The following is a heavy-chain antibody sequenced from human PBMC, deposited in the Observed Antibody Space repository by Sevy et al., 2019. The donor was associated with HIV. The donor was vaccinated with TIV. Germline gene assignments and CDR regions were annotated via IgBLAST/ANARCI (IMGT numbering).Heavy chain of an antibody. V-gene: IGHV4-39*02. CDR2: IYNTGST. J-gene: IGHJ2*01. Sequence: SETLSLTCTVSGGSIRINSYYWGWVRQPPGKGLEWIGSIYNTGSTSYNPSLKSRVTISVDTSKNNFSLRLTSVTAADTADYYCATPRGTDWYEGAGGYFDLWGHGTLVTVSS. CDR3: ATPRGTDWYEGAGGYFDL. D-gene: IGHD6-19*01. CDR1: GGSIRINSYY.